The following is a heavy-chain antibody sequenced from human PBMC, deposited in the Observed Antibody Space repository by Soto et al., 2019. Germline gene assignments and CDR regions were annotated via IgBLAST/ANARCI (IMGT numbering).Heavy chain of an antibody. J-gene: IGHJ3*01. V-gene: IGHV3-7*01. Sequence: EVQLVESGGGLVQPGGSLRLSCAASGFNFSSYCMTWVRQAPGKGPEWVANIKEDGSEKYYVNSVKGRLTISRDNAKNSLFLKMNSLRDEDTAVYYCAIDPDLSWGQGTMVTVSS. CDR1: GFNFSSYC. CDR3: AIDPDLS. CDR2: IKEDGSEK.